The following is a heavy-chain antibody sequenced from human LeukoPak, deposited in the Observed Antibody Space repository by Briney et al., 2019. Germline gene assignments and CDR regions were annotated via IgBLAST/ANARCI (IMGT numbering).Heavy chain of an antibody. V-gene: IGHV1-2*02. J-gene: IGHJ5*02. CDR1: GYTFTDYY. D-gene: IGHD2-15*01. Sequence: PWASVKVSCKASGYTFTDYYMHWVRQAPGQGPEWMGWINPKNGGTGYAQKFQGRVTITRDTSITTVYMEMSRLTSDDTAVYYCARDSVVMVTTTPENRFDPWGQGTLVTVSS. CDR3: ARDSVVMVTTTPENRFDP. CDR2: INPKNGGT.